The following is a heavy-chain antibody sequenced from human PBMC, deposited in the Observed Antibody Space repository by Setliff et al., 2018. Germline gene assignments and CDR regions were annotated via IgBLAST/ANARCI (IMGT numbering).Heavy chain of an antibody. Sequence: SETLSLTCAVYGGSFSGYYWSWIRQPPGKRLEWIGEIIHSGSTNYNPSLKSRVTISMDTSKNQFSLKVSSVTAADMAVYYCAKGRGEMDSWGQGSLVTVSS. D-gene: IGHD3-10*01. V-gene: IGHV4-34*12. J-gene: IGHJ4*02. CDR3: AKGRGEMDS. CDR2: IIHSGST. CDR1: GGSFSGYY.